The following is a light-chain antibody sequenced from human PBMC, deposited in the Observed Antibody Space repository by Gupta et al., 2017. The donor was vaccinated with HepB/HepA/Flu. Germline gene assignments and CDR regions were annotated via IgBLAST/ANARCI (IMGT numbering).Light chain of an antibody. CDR1: QSVSSNS. CDR3: QQYGSSPSCS. Sequence: VLTQSPGTLSLSPGERATLSCRASQSVSSNSLAWYQQKPGQAPRLLIYGASSRATGIPDRFSGSGSGTDFTLTISRLEPEDFAVYYCQQYGSSPSCSFGQGTKLEIK. V-gene: IGKV3-20*01. CDR2: GAS. J-gene: IGKJ2*04.